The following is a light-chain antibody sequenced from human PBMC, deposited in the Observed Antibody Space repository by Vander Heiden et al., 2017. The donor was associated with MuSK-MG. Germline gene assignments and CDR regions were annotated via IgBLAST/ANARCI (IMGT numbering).Light chain of an antibody. V-gene: IGKV2-28*01. Sequence: DIVMTQSPLSLPVTPGEPASISFRSSQSLLHSNGYNYLDWYLQKPGQSPQLLIYLVSNRASGVPDRFSGCGSGTDFTLKISRGEAEDVGVYYCRQALQTPLTFGGGTKVEIK. CDR3: RQALQTPLT. J-gene: IGKJ4*01. CDR1: QSLLHSNGYNY. CDR2: LVS.